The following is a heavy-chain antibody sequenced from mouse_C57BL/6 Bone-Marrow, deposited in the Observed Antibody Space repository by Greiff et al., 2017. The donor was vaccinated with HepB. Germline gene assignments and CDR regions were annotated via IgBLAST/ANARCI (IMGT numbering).Heavy chain of an antibody. D-gene: IGHD3-2*02. V-gene: IGHV1-26*01. Sequence: EVQLQQSGPELVKPGASVKISCKASGYTFTDYYMNWVKQSHGKSLEWIGDINPNNGGTSYNQKFKGKATLTVDKSSSTAYMELRSLTSEDSAVYYGARRPQAFAYWGQGTLVTVSA. CDR2: INPNNGGT. CDR1: GYTFTDYY. CDR3: ARRPQAFAY. J-gene: IGHJ3*01.